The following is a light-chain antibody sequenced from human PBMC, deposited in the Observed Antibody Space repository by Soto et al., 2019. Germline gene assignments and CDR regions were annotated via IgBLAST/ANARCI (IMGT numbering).Light chain of an antibody. CDR3: QQYNNWPST. Sequence: DIQMTQSPATLSVSPGERATISCRASQTISSNLAWYQQKPGKAPRLLIYGASTRATGIPARFSGSGSGTDFTLTISSLQSEDFAVYYCQQYNNWPSTFGQGTRLEIK. CDR2: GAS. V-gene: IGKV3-15*01. J-gene: IGKJ5*01. CDR1: QTISSN.